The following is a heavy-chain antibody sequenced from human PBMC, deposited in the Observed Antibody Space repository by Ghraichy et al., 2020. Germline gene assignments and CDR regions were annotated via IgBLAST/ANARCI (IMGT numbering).Heavy chain of an antibody. CDR2: IIPIFGTA. V-gene: IGHV1-69*05. CDR3: ARVRAAAEFPNPWVYYYGMDV. Sequence: SSVKVSCKASGGTFSSYAISWVRQAPGQGLEWMGGIIPIFGTANYAQKFQGRVTITTDESTSTAYMELSSLRSEDTAVYYCARVRAAAEFPNPWVYYYGMDVWGQGTTVTVSS. CDR1: GGTFSSYA. J-gene: IGHJ6*02. D-gene: IGHD6-13*01.